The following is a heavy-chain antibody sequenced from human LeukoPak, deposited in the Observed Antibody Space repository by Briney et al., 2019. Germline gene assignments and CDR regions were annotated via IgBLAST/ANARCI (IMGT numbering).Heavy chain of an antibody. Sequence: PGGSLRLSCAASGFTFSSYYMSWVRQAPGKGLELVSAINGGGVITHYADSVKGRFTISRDNSKNTLYLQMNRLRAKDTAVYYCVKDEPGSSWYRWGQGTLVTVSS. CDR3: VKDEPGSSWYR. CDR2: INGGGVIT. J-gene: IGHJ4*02. D-gene: IGHD6-13*01. CDR1: GFTFSSYY. V-gene: IGHV3-23*01.